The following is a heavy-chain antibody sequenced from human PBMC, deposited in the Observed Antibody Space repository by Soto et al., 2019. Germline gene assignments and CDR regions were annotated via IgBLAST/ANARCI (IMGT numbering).Heavy chain of an antibody. Sequence: QVQLVQSGAEVKKPGSSVKVSCKASGGIFSTYAISWVRQAPGQGLEGMGGIIPLFGTPNYPQRLQGRGTITADESTSTAYMELSRLRAEDTAVYYCARDRDDYGSGNYYNRIDFWGQGTLVTVSS. CDR2: IIPLFGTP. CDR3: ARDRDDYGSGNYYNRIDF. V-gene: IGHV1-69*01. CDR1: GGIFSTYA. J-gene: IGHJ4*02. D-gene: IGHD3-10*01.